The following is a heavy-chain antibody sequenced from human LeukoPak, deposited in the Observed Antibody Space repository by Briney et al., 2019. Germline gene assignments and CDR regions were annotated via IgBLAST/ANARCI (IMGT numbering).Heavy chain of an antibody. J-gene: IGHJ4*02. CDR2: IEKDGSQT. CDR1: GFTFSSYE. D-gene: IGHD6-19*01. V-gene: IGHV3-7*01. Sequence: GGSLRLSCAASGFTFSSYEMNWVRQAPGKGLEWLANIEKDGSQTYYVDSMEGRFTISRDNAKNSLYLQMNSLRAEDTALYYCARAGYSSGYDYWGQGTLVTVSS. CDR3: ARAGYSSGYDY.